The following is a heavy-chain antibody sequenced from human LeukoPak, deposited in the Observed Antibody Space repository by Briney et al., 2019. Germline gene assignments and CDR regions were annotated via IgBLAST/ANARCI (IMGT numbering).Heavy chain of an antibody. CDR1: GGSISSRY. D-gene: IGHD3/OR15-3a*01. CDR3: AGVWTGADS. Sequence: SETLSLTCTVSGGSISSRYWSWIRQPPGKGLEYIGYIYYSGSTNHNPSLKSRVTMSVDTSTNQFSLKLSSVTAADTAVYYSAGVWTGADSWGQGILVTVSS. V-gene: IGHV4-59*08. J-gene: IGHJ5*01. CDR2: IYYSGST.